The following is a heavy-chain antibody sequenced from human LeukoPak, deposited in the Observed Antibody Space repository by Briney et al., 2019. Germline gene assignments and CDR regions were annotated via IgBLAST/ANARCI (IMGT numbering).Heavy chain of an antibody. J-gene: IGHJ4*02. CDR1: GGTFSSYA. V-gene: IGHV1-69*13. D-gene: IGHD4/OR15-4a*01. CDR3: ARHAAFADYQSHLTHFDY. Sequence: SVKVSCKASGGTFSSYAISWVRQAPGQGLEWMGGIIPIFGAANYAQKFQGRVTITADESTSTAYMELSSLRSEDTALYYCARHAAFADYQSHLTHFDYWGQGTLVTVSS. CDR2: IIPIFGAA.